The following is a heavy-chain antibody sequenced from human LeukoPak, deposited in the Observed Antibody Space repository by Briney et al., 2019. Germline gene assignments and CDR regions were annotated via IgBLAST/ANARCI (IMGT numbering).Heavy chain of an antibody. CDR3: ASVIGSTWYEGWFDP. Sequence: GESLKISCKGSGYSFTSYWIGWVRQMPGKGLEWMGIIYPGDSDTRYSPSFQGQVTISADKSISTAYLQRSSLKASDTAMYYCASVIGSTWYEGWFDPWGQGTLVTVSS. CDR1: GYSFTSYW. J-gene: IGHJ5*02. D-gene: IGHD6-13*01. CDR2: IYPGDSDT. V-gene: IGHV5-51*01.